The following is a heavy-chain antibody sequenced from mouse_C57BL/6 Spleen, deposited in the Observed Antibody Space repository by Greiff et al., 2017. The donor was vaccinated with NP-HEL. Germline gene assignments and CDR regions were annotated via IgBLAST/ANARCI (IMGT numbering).Heavy chain of an antibody. CDR2: INPNNGGT. D-gene: IGHD1-2*01. J-gene: IGHJ2*01. Sequence: EVQLQQSGPELVKPGASVKISCKASGYTFTDYYMNWVKQSHGKSLEWIGDINPNNGGTSYNQKFKGKATLTVDKSSSTAYMELRSLTSEDSAVYYCARSSYYGQYYFDYWGQGTTLTVSS. CDR1: GYTFTDYY. V-gene: IGHV1-26*01. CDR3: ARSSYYGQYYFDY.